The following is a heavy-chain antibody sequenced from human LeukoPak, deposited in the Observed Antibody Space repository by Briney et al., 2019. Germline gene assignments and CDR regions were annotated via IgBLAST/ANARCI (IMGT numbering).Heavy chain of an antibody. J-gene: IGHJ4*02. D-gene: IGHD6-13*01. V-gene: IGHV3-23*01. CDR3: AKYCGYSSSWYKLGFDY. CDR1: GFTFSSYA. Sequence: GGSLRLSCAASGFTFSSYAMSWVRQAPGKGLEWVSAISGSGGSTYYADSVKGRFTISRDNSKNTLYLQMNSLRAEDTAVYYCAKYCGYSSSWYKLGFDYWGQGTLVTVSS. CDR2: ISGSGGST.